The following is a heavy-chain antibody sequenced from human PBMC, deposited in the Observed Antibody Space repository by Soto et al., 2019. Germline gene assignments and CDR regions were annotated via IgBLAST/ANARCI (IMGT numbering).Heavy chain of an antibody. CDR2: ISAYNGNT. CDR3: ASRILTGSGSYIGHDAFDI. Sequence: GASVKVSCKASGYTFTSYGISWVRQAPGQGLEWMGWISAYNGNTNYAQKLQGRVTMTTDTSTSTAHMELRSLRSDDTAVYYCASRILTGSGSYIGHDAFDIWGQGTMVTVSS. V-gene: IGHV1-18*01. CDR1: GYTFTSYG. D-gene: IGHD3-10*01. J-gene: IGHJ3*02.